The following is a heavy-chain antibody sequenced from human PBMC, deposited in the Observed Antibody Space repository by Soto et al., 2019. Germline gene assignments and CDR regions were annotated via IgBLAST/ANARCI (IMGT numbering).Heavy chain of an antibody. CDR3: AKDAIQRNNKYDWFDL. D-gene: IGHD1-1*01. J-gene: IGHJ5*02. CDR1: GFTFGDYA. CDR2: IGGSGGEI. V-gene: IGHV3-23*01. Sequence: EVQVLESGGGSVQPGGSLRVSCAASGFTFGDYAMSWVRQAPGKGLEWVSVIGGSGGEIYYADSVKGRFTISRDNSKNTLYLQMDSLRAEDTAAYYCAKDAIQRNNKYDWFDLWGQGTLVIVSS.